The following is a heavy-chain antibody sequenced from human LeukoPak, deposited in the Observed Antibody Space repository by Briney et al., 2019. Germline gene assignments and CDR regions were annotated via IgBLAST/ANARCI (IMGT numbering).Heavy chain of an antibody. Sequence: PSETLSLTCTVSGGSISSSSYYWGWIRQPPGKGLEWIGSIYYSGSTYYNPSLKSRVTISVDTSKNQFSLKLSSVTAADTAVYYCASLLTVTTCSYWYFDLWGRGTLVTVSS. CDR3: ASLLTVTTCSYWYFDL. CDR2: IYYSGST. J-gene: IGHJ2*01. CDR1: GGSISSSSYY. D-gene: IGHD4-17*01. V-gene: IGHV4-39*07.